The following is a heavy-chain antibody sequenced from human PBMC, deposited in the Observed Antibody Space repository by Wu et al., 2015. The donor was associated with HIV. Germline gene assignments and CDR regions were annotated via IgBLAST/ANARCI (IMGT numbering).Heavy chain of an antibody. CDR3: ARNTDSVATSLYSLGV. J-gene: IGHJ6*02. Sequence: QVQLVQSGAEVRKPGASVKVSCKTSGYTFTSNHIHWVRQAPGPGLEWLGVINPGPNKVSYAQKFQGRVTMTRDTSTSTVYMELSSLTSADTAVYYCARNTDSVATSLYSLGVWGQGTTVTVSS. D-gene: IGHD6-19*01. CDR2: INPGPNKV. V-gene: IGHV1-46*01. CDR1: GYTFTSNH.